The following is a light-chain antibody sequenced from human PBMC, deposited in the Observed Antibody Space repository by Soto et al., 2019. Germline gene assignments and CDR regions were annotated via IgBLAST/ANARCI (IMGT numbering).Light chain of an antibody. CDR3: QQRSNWPPYT. CDR1: QSVNSY. Sequence: EIVLTQSPATLSLSPGERATLSCRASQSVNSYLAWYQQKPGPAPRLLIYDASNRATGIPARFSGSGSGTDFYRTICSLEPEDFAVYYFQQRSNWPPYTFGQGTKLEIK. V-gene: IGKV3-11*01. J-gene: IGKJ2*01. CDR2: DAS.